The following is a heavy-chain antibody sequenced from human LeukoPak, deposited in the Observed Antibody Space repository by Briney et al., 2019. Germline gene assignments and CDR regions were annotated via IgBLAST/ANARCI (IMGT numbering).Heavy chain of an antibody. V-gene: IGHV5-51*01. D-gene: IGHD6-13*01. J-gene: IGHJ4*02. CDR2: IYPAYSDT. CDR1: GYSLPSYW. CDR3: ARQRSSSWYDNDY. Sequence: GESLKISCKGSGYSLPSYWLGWVRQMPGKGLAWMGIIYPAYSDTRYSPSFQAQVTIPADKSISTAYLQWSSLKASDTAMYYCARQRSSSWYDNDYWGQGTLVTVSS.